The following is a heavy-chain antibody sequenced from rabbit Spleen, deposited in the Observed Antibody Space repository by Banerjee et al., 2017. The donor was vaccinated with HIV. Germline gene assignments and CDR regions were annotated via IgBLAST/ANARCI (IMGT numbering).Heavy chain of an antibody. CDR1: GFSLTSNTY. D-gene: IGHD1-1*01. Sequence: QSLEESGGDLVKPGASLTLTCTASGFSLTSNTYMCWVRQAPGKGLEWIACIDAGSSGFTYHASWAKGRFTISKTSSTTVTLRMTGLTAADTATYFCARDTSSSFSSYGMDLWGQGTLVTVS. CDR2: IDAGSSGFT. J-gene: IGHJ6*01. V-gene: IGHV1S40*01. CDR3: ARDTSSSFSSYGMDL.